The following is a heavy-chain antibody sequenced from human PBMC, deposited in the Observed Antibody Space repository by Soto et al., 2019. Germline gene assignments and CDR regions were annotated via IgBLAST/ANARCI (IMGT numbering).Heavy chain of an antibody. J-gene: IGHJ6*02. CDR1: GFPFTTYS. Sequence: GGSLRLSCAASGFPFTTYSMNWVRQAPGKGLEWVSSISTRSDTYYADSVKGRFTISRDNANNSVSLQMNSLRAEDTAVYYCAREENRWPLAFGLAVWGQGTTVTVSS. CDR2: ISTRSDT. V-gene: IGHV3-21*01. CDR3: AREENRWPLAFGLAV. D-gene: IGHD2-15*01.